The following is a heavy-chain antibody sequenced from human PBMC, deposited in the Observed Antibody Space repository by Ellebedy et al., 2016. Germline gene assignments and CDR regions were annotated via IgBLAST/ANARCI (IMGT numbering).Heavy chain of an antibody. CDR3: ARDRHGGEMATAFDY. CDR1: GGSISSGTYY. D-gene: IGHD5-24*01. Sequence: SETLSLTCTVSGGSISSGTYYWGWIRQPPGKGLEWIGSMSYSGSTYYNPSLKSRVTISVDTSKNQFSLQLTSVTVADTAVYYCARDRHGGEMATAFDYWGQGTLVTVSS. J-gene: IGHJ4*02. V-gene: IGHV4-39*07. CDR2: MSYSGST.